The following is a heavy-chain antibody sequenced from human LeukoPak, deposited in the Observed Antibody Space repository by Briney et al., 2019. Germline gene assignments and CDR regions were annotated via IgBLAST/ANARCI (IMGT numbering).Heavy chain of an antibody. CDR3: ARLNPIIGSYYDY. CDR2: IYHSGST. J-gene: IGHJ4*02. Sequence: SQTLSLTCTVSGGSISSGPYYWSWIRQPAGKGLEWIGSIYHSGSTNYNPSLKSRVTISVDTSKNQFSLKLSSVTAADTDVYYCARLNPIIGSYYDYWGQGTLVTVSS. D-gene: IGHD3-3*01. CDR1: GGSISSGPYY. V-gene: IGHV4-61*02.